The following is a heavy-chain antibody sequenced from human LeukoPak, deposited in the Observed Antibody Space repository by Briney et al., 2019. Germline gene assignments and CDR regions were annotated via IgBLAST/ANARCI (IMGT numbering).Heavy chain of an antibody. CDR2: ISWNSGTI. V-gene: IGHV3-9*01. D-gene: IGHD6-19*01. CDR1: GFTFNDYA. CDR3: AKSPSGWYHIFDY. J-gene: IGHJ4*02. Sequence: PGGSLRLSCAASGFTFNDYAMHWVRQAPGKGLEWVSGISWNSGTIGYADSVKGRFTVSRDNAKNSLYLQMNSLRAEDTALYYCAKSPSGWYHIFDYWGQGTLVTVSS.